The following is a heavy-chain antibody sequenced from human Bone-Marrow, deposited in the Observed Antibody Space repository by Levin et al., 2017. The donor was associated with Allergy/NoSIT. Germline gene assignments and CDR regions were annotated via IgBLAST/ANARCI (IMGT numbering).Heavy chain of an antibody. J-gene: IGHJ6*02. Sequence: RSGGSLRLSCVASGFNFNNFGIYWVRQAPGKGLEWLAMISHDGVDKDYADSAKGRFTISRDNSKNTLYLQMNSLRAEDTAVYYCARDHHYYDSNGFQYYYYGMDVWGQGTTVTVSS. D-gene: IGHD3-22*01. CDR2: ISHDGVDK. V-gene: IGHV3-30*03. CDR3: ARDHHYYDSNGFQYYYYGMDV. CDR1: GFNFNNFG.